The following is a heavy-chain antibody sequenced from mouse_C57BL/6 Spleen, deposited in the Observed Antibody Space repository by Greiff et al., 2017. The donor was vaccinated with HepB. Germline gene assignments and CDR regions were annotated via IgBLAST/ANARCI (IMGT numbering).Heavy chain of an antibody. J-gene: IGHJ4*01. CDR2: INPSTGGT. CDR1: GYSFTGYY. V-gene: IGHV1-42*01. D-gene: IGHD1-1*01. Sequence: VQLQQSGPELVKPGASVKISCKASGYSFTGYYMNWVKQSPEKSLEWIGEINPSTGGTTYNQKFKAKATLTVDKSSSTAYMQLKSLTSEDSAVYYCARNGYGSSFYAMDYWGQGTSVTVSS. CDR3: ARNGYGSSFYAMDY.